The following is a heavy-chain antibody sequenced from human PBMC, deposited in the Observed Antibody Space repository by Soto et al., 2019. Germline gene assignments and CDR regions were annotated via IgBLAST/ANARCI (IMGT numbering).Heavy chain of an antibody. CDR2: IWSDGRSQ. V-gene: IGHV3-33*01. CDR3: AISRIGYFDY. D-gene: IGHD3-3*02. CDR1: GITFSNYG. Sequence: PGGSLRLSCAASGITFSNYGMHWVRQAPGRGLEWVEIIWSDGRSQYYVDSVKGRFTISRDNSKNTMYLQMNSLSVEDTAVYYCAISRIGYFDYWGQGTLVTVSS. J-gene: IGHJ4*02.